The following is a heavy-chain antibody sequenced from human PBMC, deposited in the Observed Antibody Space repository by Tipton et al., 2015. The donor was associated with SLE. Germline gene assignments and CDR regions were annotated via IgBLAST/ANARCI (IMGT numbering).Heavy chain of an antibody. Sequence: QVQLVQSGGGLVKPGGSLRLSCAASGFTFSDYYMSWFRQAPGKGLEWLSFISESATGISYADSVKGRFTISRDNTKNSVYLQMNSLRADDTAVYYCARDGYSGSEEFDYWGQGTLVTVSS. CDR3: ARDGYSGSEEFDY. V-gene: IGHV3-11*01. CDR2: ISESATGI. J-gene: IGHJ4*02. CDR1: GFTFSDYY. D-gene: IGHD5-12*01.